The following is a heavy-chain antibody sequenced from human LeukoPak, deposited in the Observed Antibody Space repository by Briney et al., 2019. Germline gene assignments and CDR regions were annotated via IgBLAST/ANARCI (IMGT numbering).Heavy chain of an antibody. D-gene: IGHD4-17*01. V-gene: IGHV4-39*07. J-gene: IGHJ3*02. CDR2: IYYSGST. CDR3: ARETVRDAFDI. Sequence: SETLSLTCTVSGGSISSSSYYWGWIRQPPGKGLEWIGSIYYSGSTYYNPSLKSRVTISVDTSRNQFSLKLSSVTAADTAVYYCARETVRDAFDIWGQGTMVTVSS. CDR1: GGSISSSSYY.